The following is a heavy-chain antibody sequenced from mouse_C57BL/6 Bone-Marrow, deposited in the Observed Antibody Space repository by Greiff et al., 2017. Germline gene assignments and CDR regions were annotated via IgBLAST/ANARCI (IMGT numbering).Heavy chain of an antibody. J-gene: IGHJ3*01. CDR1: GYTFTGYW. CDR2: ILPGSGST. CDR3: ARGRGSYYYGSSYFAY. D-gene: IGHD1-1*01. V-gene: IGHV1-9*01. Sequence: QVQLMQSGADLMKPGASLKLSCKATGYTFTGYWISWVKQSPGHGLEWIAAILPGSGSTYYTDKFKGRVTFSAATSSHTAYMQLSSLATEDSTIYYCARGRGSYYYGSSYFAYWGQGALVTVSA.